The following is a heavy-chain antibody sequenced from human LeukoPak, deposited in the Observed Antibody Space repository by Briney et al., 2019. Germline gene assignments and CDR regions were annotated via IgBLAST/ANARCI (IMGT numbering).Heavy chain of an antibody. V-gene: IGHV1-69*10. CDR1: GGTFSSYA. CDR2: IIPFLGIA. Sequence: XASVTVSCKASGGTFSSYAISWVRQAPGQGVEWMGRIIPFLGIAIYSHKFQGRVTITADKSTSTAYIELSSLRSEDTAVYYCARLSSGSSSWYDIDYWGQGTLVTVSS. D-gene: IGHD6-13*01. J-gene: IGHJ4*02. CDR3: ARLSSGSSSWYDIDY.